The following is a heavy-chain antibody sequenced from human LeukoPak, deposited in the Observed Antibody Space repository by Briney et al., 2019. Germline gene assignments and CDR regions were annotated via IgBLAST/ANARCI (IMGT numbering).Heavy chain of an antibody. CDR3: AGNYYGSGSYYSEDRY. D-gene: IGHD3-10*01. J-gene: IGHJ4*02. CDR2: IKQDGSEK. CDR1: GFTFSSYW. Sequence: GGSLRLSCAASGFTFSSYWMSWVRQAPGKGLEWVANIKQDGSEKYYVDSVKGRFTISRDNAKNSLYLQMNSLRAEDTAVYYCAGNYYGSGSYYSEDRYWGQGTLVTVSS. V-gene: IGHV3-7*01.